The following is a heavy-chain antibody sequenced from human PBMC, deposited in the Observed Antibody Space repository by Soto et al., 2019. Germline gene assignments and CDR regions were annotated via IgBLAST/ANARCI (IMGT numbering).Heavy chain of an antibody. CDR2: IYYSGST. CDR1: GGSISSGGYY. D-gene: IGHD6-19*01. CDR3: ARLCIAVAGNFDY. Sequence: TRSLTCTVSGGSISSGGYYWSWIRQHPGKGLEWIGYIYYSGSTYYNPSLKSRVTISVDTSKNQFSLKLSSVTAADTAVYYCARLCIAVAGNFDYWGQGTLVTVSS. J-gene: IGHJ4*02. V-gene: IGHV4-31*03.